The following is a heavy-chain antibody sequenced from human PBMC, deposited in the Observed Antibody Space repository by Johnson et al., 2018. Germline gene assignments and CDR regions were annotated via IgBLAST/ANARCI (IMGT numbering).Heavy chain of an antibody. CDR1: GFTFSSYG. CDR2: ISYDGSNK. CDR3: AKDVSLGDSGYSYGTPLCMDG. V-gene: IGHV3-30*18. Sequence: QVQLLESGGGVVQPGRSXRLSCAASGFTFSSYGMHWVRQAPGKGLEWVAVISYDGSNKYYADSVKGRFTISRDNSKNTLYLQMNSLRAEDTAVYYCAKDVSLGDSGYSYGTPLCMDGWGQGTTVTVSS. D-gene: IGHD5-18*01. J-gene: IGHJ6*02.